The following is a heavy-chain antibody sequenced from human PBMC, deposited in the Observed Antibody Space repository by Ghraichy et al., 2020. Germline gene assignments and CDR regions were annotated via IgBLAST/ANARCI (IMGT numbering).Heavy chain of an antibody. V-gene: IGHV4-34*01. CDR2: INHSGST. Sequence: SETLSLTCAVYGGSFSGYYWSWIRQPPGKGLEWIGEINHSGSTNYNPSLKSRVTLSVDTSKNQFSLKLSSVTAADTAVYYCARDMSLTPYYGIDVWGQGTTVTVSS. D-gene: IGHD2-15*01. J-gene: IGHJ6*02. CDR3: ARDMSLTPYYGIDV. CDR1: GGSFSGYY.